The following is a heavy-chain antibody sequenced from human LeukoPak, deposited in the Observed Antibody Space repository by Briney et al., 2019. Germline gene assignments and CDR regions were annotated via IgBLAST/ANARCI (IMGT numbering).Heavy chain of an antibody. CDR3: ARYAATTGWDY. D-gene: IGHD1-14*01. V-gene: IGHV3-33*01. J-gene: IGHJ4*02. CDR2: IWYDGSNK. CDR1: GFTFSNYG. Sequence: GGSLRLSCAASGFTFSNYGMHWVRQAPGKGLEWVTLIWYDGSNKYYAGSVKGRFTISRDNSKNTLYLQMNSLRAEGTAVYYCARYAATTGWDYWGQGTLVTVSS.